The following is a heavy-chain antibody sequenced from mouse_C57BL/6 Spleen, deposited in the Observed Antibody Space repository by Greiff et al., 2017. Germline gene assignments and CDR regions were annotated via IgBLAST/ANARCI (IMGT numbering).Heavy chain of an antibody. CDR3: ARWDGNYGAWFAY. D-gene: IGHD2-1*01. V-gene: IGHV1-54*01. J-gene: IGHJ3*01. CDR2: INPGSGGT. CDR1: GYAFTNYL. Sequence: VQLQQSGAELVRPGTSVKVSCKASGYAFTNYLIEWVKQRPGQGLEWIGVINPGSGGTNYNEKFKGKATLTADKSSSTAYMQLSSLTSEDSAVYFCARWDGNYGAWFAYWGQGTLVTVSA.